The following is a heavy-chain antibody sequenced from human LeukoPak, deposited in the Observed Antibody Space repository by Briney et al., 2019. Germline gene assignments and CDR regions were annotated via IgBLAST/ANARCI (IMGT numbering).Heavy chain of an antibody. CDR2: ISWDGGGT. CDR3: AKDIRPAVAGFNFDY. D-gene: IGHD6-19*01. CDR1: GFTFDDYA. Sequence: GXLRLSCAASGFTFDDYAMHWVPQAPGKGLEWVSLISWDGGGTYYADSVKGRFTISRDNSKNSLYLQMNSLRAEDTALYYCAKDIRPAVAGFNFDYWGQGTLVTVSS. V-gene: IGHV3-43D*03. J-gene: IGHJ4*02.